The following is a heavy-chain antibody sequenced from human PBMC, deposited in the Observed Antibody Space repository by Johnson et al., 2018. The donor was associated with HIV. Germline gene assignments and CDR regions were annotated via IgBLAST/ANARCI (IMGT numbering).Heavy chain of an antibody. CDR2: IGTAGDT. CDR3: ESELGIRLDAFEI. D-gene: IGHD7-27*01. V-gene: IGHV3-13*01. J-gene: IGHJ3*02. Sequence: MLLVESGGGLVQPGRSLRLSCAASGFTFNEYGMSWVRQVSGKGLEWVSAIGTAGDTYYPGSVKGRFTISRENAKNYLYLQMNSLRAGDTAVYYCESELGIRLDAFEIWGEGTMVTVSS. CDR1: GFTFNEYG.